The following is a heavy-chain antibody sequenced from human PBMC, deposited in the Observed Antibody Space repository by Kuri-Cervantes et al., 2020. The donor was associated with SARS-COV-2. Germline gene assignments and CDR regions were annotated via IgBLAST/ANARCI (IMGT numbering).Heavy chain of an antibody. Sequence: GGSLRLSCAASGFTFSSYGMHWVRQAPGKGLEWVAFIRYDGSNKYYADSVKGRFTISRDNSKNTLYLQMNSLRAEDTAVYYCATDPAIVLMVYAIPSFDYWGQGTLVTVSS. D-gene: IGHD2-8*01. CDR2: IRYDGSNK. CDR1: GFTFSSYG. V-gene: IGHV3-30*02. CDR3: ATDPAIVLMVYAIPSFDY. J-gene: IGHJ4*02.